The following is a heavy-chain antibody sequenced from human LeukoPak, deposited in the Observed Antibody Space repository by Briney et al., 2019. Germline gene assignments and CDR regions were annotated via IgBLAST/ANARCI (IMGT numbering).Heavy chain of an antibody. V-gene: IGHV3-7*01. CDR1: GFTFSSYW. CDR3: MTASRSSSWPPPT. J-gene: IGHJ5*02. CDR2: IKQDGSEK. Sequence: GGSLRLSSAASGFTFSSYWMNWVRQAPGKGLEWVANIKQDGSEKKYVDSVKGRFTISRDNAKNSLYLQMNSLRAEDTAMYYCMTASRSSSWPPPTWGQGTLVTVSS. D-gene: IGHD6-13*01.